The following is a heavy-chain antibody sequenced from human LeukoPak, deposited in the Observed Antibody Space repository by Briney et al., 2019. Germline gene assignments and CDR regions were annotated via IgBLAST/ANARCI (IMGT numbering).Heavy chain of an antibody. Sequence: SETLSLTCTVSGGSISSYYWSWIRQPPGKGLEWIGYIYTSGSTNYNPSLKSRVTISVDTSKNQFSLKLSSVTAADTAVYYCARAYNYDSSGYPNAFDIWGQGTMVTVSS. CDR2: IYTSGST. J-gene: IGHJ3*02. CDR3: ARAYNYDSSGYPNAFDI. CDR1: GGSISSYY. V-gene: IGHV4-4*09. D-gene: IGHD3-22*01.